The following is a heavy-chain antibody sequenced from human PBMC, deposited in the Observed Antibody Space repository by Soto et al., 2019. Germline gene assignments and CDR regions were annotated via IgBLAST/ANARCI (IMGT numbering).Heavy chain of an antibody. CDR2: IYGDGTT. D-gene: IGHD6-19*01. V-gene: IGHV3-53*01. Sequence: EVQLVESGGGLIQPGGSLRLSCAASGFTVSSKYMTWARQAPGKGLEWVSVIYGDGTTYYADSVKGRFTISRDNSNNTLYLQRNTLRAEDSAVYFCVQTTGWPGFDFWGQGTLVTVSS. CDR3: VQTTGWPGFDF. J-gene: IGHJ4*02. CDR1: GFTVSSKY.